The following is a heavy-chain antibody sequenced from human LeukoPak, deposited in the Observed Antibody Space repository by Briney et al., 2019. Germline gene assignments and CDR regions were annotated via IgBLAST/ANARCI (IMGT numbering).Heavy chain of an antibody. V-gene: IGHV1-69*06. D-gene: IGHD6-13*01. CDR3: ARVVGLTGYSSTWYSGYYYYMDV. CDR1: GNTFSGYY. Sequence: SVKVSCKASGNTFSGYYIHWVRQAPGQGLEWMGGIIPIFGTANYAQKFQDRVTITADKSTSTAYMELSSLRSEDTAVYYCARVVGLTGYSSTWYSGYYYYMDVWGKGTTVTVSS. CDR2: IIPIFGTA. J-gene: IGHJ6*03.